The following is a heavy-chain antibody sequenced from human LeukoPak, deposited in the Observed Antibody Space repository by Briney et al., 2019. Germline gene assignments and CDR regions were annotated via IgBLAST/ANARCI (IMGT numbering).Heavy chain of an antibody. J-gene: IGHJ6*03. V-gene: IGHV1-69*13. CDR3: ASSYYGSGIMDV. Sequence: SVKVSCKASGGTFSSYAISWVRQAPGQGLEWMGGIIPIFGTANYAQKFQGRVTTTADESTSTAYMELRSLRSDDTAVYYCASSYYGSGIMDVWGKGTTVTVSS. D-gene: IGHD3-10*01. CDR2: IIPIFGTA. CDR1: GGTFSSYA.